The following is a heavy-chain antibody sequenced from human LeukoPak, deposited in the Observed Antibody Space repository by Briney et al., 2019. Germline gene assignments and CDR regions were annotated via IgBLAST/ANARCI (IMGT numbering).Heavy chain of an antibody. J-gene: IGHJ4*02. V-gene: IGHV4-59*01. CDR3: ARENRAAYGYCSSTSCPNTFDY. CDR2: IYYSGST. CDR1: GGSINSFY. D-gene: IGHD2-2*03. Sequence: SETLSLTCTVSGGSINSFYWSWIRQPPGKGLEWIGYIYYSGSTNYNPSLKSRVTISVDTSKNQFSLKLSSVTAADTAVYYCARENRAAYGYCSSTSCPNTFDYWGQGTLVTVSS.